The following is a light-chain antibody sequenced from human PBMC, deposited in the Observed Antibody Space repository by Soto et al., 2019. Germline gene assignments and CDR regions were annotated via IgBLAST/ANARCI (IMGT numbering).Light chain of an antibody. J-gene: IGLJ1*01. CDR2: SNN. CDR1: SSNIGSNT. V-gene: IGLV1-44*01. Sequence: QSVLTQPPSASGTPGQWVTISCSGRSSNIGSNTVNWYQQLPGTAPKLLIYSNNQRPSGVPDRFSGSKSGTSASLAISGLQSEDEADYYCAAWDDSLNGYVFGTGTKVTVL. CDR3: AAWDDSLNGYV.